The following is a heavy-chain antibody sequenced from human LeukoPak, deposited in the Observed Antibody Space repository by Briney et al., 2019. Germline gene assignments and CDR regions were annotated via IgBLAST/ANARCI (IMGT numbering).Heavy chain of an antibody. Sequence: GGSLRLSCSASGFTFGDFAMTWVRQAPGKGLEWVGIGRAKAYGATKGYAASVKGRFTISRDDSKSVAYLQMDNLKTEDTGIYYCTRGSGRFEYWGQGTRVTVSS. J-gene: IGHJ4*02. CDR1: GFTFGDFA. D-gene: IGHD2-15*01. CDR2: GRAKAYGATK. V-gene: IGHV3-49*04. CDR3: TRGSGRFEY.